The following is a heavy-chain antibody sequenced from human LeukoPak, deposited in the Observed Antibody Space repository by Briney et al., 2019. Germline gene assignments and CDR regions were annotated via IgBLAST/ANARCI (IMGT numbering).Heavy chain of an antibody. V-gene: IGHV4-39*01. CDR3: ARYNGYGFDF. CDR2: IYYSGST. CDR1: GGSISRSSYY. Sequence: SETLSLTCTVSGGSISRSSYYWGWIRQPPGKGLEWIATIYYSGSTYYNPSLKSRVTISADTSKNQFSLKLSSVAAADTAVYYCARYNGYGFDFWGQGTLVTVSS. J-gene: IGHJ4*02. D-gene: IGHD5-18*01.